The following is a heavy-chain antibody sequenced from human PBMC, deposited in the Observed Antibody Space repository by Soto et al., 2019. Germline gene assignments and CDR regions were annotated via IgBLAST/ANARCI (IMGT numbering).Heavy chain of an antibody. Sequence: PGGSLRLSCAASGFTFSSYAMSWVRQATGKGLEWVSAISGSGGSTYYADSVKGRFTISRDNSKNTLYLQMNSLRAEDTAVYYCAKGVYYYDSSGYLNWGQGTLVTVSS. J-gene: IGHJ4*02. CDR3: AKGVYYYDSSGYLN. V-gene: IGHV3-23*01. CDR2: ISGSGGST. D-gene: IGHD3-22*01. CDR1: GFTFSSYA.